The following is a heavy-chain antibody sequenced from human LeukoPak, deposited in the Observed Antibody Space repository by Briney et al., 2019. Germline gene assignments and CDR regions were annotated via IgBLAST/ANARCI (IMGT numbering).Heavy chain of an antibody. CDR3: ARGYCSGGSCYCPGY. V-gene: IGHV1-18*01. CDR2: ISAYNGNT. CDR1: GGTFSSYA. D-gene: IGHD2-15*01. J-gene: IGHJ4*02. Sequence: ASVKVSCKASGGTFSSYAISWVRQAPGQGLEWMGWISAYNGNTNYAQKLQGRVTMTTDTSTSTAYMELRSLRSDDTAVYYCARGYCSGGSCYCPGYWGQGTLVTVSS.